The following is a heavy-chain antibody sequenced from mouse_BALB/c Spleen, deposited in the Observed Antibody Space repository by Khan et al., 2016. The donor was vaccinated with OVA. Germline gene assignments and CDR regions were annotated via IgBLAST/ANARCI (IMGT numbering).Heavy chain of an antibody. CDR2: INPGSSTI. CDR1: GFDFSKYW. D-gene: IGHD1-1*01. Sequence: EVKLLESGGGLVQPGGSLILSCAASGFDFSKYWMSWARQAPGKGQEWIGEINPGSSTINYTPSLKDKFIISRDNAKNTLYLQMNTVRSEDTALYYWARLGRYGFSDYWGQGTTLTVSS. J-gene: IGHJ2*01. V-gene: IGHV4-2*02. CDR3: ARLGRYGFSDY.